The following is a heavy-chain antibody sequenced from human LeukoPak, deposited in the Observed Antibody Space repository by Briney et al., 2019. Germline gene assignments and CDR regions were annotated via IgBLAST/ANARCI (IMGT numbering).Heavy chain of an antibody. Sequence: PGGSLRLSCAASGFTFSSYGMHWVRQAPGKGLEWVAVIWYDGSNKYYADSVKGRFTISRDNSKNTLYLQMNSLRAEDTAVYCCARDYSGYDSFDYWGQGTLVTVSS. D-gene: IGHD5-12*01. CDR3: ARDYSGYDSFDY. CDR2: IWYDGSNK. V-gene: IGHV3-33*01. CDR1: GFTFSSYG. J-gene: IGHJ4*02.